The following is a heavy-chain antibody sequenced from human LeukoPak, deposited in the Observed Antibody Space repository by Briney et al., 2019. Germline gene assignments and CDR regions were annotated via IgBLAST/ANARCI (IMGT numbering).Heavy chain of an antibody. V-gene: IGHV4-34*01. J-gene: IGHJ5*02. CDR1: GGSFSGYY. CDR3: ARGRMIARLRWFDP. D-gene: IGHD3-22*01. Sequence: PSETLSLTCAVYGGSFSGYYWSWIRQPPGKGLEWIGEINHSGSTNYNPSLKSRVTISVDTSKNQFSLKLSSVTAADTAVYYCARGRMIARLRWFDPWGQGTLVTVSS. CDR2: INHSGST.